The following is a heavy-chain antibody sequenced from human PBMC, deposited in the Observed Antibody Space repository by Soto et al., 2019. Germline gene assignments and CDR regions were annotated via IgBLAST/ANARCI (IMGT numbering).Heavy chain of an antibody. Sequence: SVRVSCKASGDTFSSYAISWVRQAPGKGLEWMGKIIPTFGRTNYAQKFQGRLTISADDSTSTAYMELSSLLSEDTAVYYCMRPAPRGRHYFYFGMDVWGQGTTVTVSS. CDR2: IIPTFGRT. J-gene: IGHJ6*02. V-gene: IGHV1-69*13. CDR1: GDTFSSYA. CDR3: MRPAPRGRHYFYFGMDV. D-gene: IGHD3-10*01.